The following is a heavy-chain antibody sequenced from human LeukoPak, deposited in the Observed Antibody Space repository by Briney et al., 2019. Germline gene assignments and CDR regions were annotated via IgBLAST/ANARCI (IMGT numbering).Heavy chain of an antibody. J-gene: IGHJ4*02. CDR2: IYPGDSDR. CDR3: ARRGYSYGYGFDY. Sequence: GGGPKSSCMGSGYSSTTSWAGCWCHRPGKGLEGMGPIYPGDSDRRYSPAFQGRGTISADKSISTAYLQWSSLKAADAAMYYCARRGYSYGYGFDYWGQGTLVTVSS. CDR1: GYSSTTSW. V-gene: IGHV5-51*01. D-gene: IGHD5-18*01.